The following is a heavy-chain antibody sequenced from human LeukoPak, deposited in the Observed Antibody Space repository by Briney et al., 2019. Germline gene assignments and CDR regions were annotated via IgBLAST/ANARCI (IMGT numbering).Heavy chain of an antibody. CDR1: GGSISSSSYY. J-gene: IGHJ4*02. V-gene: IGHV4-39*01. CDR2: IYYSGST. CDR3: ARQSPGIDY. Sequence: SETLSLTCTVSGGSISSSSYYWGWIRQPPGKGLKWIGSIYYSGSTYYNPSLKSRVTISVDTSKNQFSLKLSSVTAADTAVYYCARQSPGIDYWGQGTLVTVSS.